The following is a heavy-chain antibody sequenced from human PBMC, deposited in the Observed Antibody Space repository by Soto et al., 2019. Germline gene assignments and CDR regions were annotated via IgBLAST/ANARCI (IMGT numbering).Heavy chain of an antibody. D-gene: IGHD2-8*01. CDR2: ISAYNGNT. Sequence: ASVKVSCKASGYTFTSYGISWVRQAPGQGLEWMGWISAYNGNTNYAQKLQGRVTMTTDTSTSTAYMELRSLRSDDTAVYYCARLDCTNGVCYYFDYWGQGTLVTVSS. CDR1: GYTFTSYG. J-gene: IGHJ4*02. CDR3: ARLDCTNGVCYYFDY. V-gene: IGHV1-18*01.